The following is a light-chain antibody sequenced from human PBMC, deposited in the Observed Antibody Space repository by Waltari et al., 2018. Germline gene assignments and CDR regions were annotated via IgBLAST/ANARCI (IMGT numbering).Light chain of an antibody. CDR2: DSS. J-gene: IGKJ5*01. CDR1: RDIRNH. Sequence: DIQMTQSPSSLSASVGDRVTITCQASRDIRNHLNWYQQKPGKAPKPLIFDSSSLETGVPSRFSGGGSGTDFTFTISSLQPEVIGTYYCQQSDDLPITFGQGTRLEIK. V-gene: IGKV1-33*01. CDR3: QQSDDLPIT.